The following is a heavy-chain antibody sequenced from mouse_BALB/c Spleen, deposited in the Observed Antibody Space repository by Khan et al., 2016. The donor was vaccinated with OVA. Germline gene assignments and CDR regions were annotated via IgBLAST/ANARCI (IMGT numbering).Heavy chain of an antibody. D-gene: IGHD2-1*01. CDR1: GYSFTSYW. V-gene: IGHV1-74*01. Sequence: QVQLQQSGPQLVRPGASVKISCKASGYSFTSYWMHWVKQRPGQGLEWIGMIDPSDSETRLNQKFKDKATLTVDKSSSTAYMQFSSPTSEDSAVHYWERRPYGNYGFAYWGQGTLVTVSA. CDR2: IDPSDSET. CDR3: ERRPYGNYGFAY. J-gene: IGHJ3*01.